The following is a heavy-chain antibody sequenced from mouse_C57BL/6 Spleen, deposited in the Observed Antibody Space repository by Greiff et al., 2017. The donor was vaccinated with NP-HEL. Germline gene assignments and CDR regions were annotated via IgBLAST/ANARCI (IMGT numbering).Heavy chain of an antibody. J-gene: IGHJ2*01. V-gene: IGHV1-26*01. CDR2: INPNNGGT. CDR3: ARVPHCDY. D-gene: IGHD5-1*01. CDR1: GYTFTDYY. Sequence: VQLQQSGPELVKPGASVKISCKASGYTFTDYYMNWVKQSHGKSLEWIGDINPNNGGTSYNQKFKGKATLTVDKSSSTAYMELRSLTSEDSAVYYCARVPHCDYWGQGTTLTVSS.